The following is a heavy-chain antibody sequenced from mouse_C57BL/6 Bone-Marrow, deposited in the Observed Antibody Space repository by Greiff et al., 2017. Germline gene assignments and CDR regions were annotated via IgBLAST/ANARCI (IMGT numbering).Heavy chain of an antibody. CDR1: GFTFSSYG. D-gene: IGHD2-1*01. V-gene: IGHV5-6*01. J-gene: IGHJ3*01. Sequence: EVKLMESGGDLVKPGGSLKLSCAASGFTFSSYGMSWVRQTPDKRLEWVATISSGGSYTYYPDSVKGRFTISRDNAKNTLYLQMSSLKSEDTAMYYCARQDGNYEFAYWGQGTLVTVSA. CDR3: ARQDGNYEFAY. CDR2: ISSGGSYT.